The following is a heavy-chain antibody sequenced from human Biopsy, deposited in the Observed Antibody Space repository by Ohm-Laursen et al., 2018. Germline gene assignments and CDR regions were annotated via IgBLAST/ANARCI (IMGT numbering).Heavy chain of an antibody. CDR2: NIPILGTG. V-gene: IGHV1-69*06. Sequence: GPSVKVSCKAPEGTFSNYGANRVRQAPGQGLEWLGGNIPILGTGNYAHQFQDRVTVAADTSTSTATMELRSLRSDATAVYYCATKLTGYFHHWGQGTLVTVSS. D-gene: IGHD3-9*01. J-gene: IGHJ1*01. CDR3: ATKLTGYFHH. CDR1: EGTFSNYG.